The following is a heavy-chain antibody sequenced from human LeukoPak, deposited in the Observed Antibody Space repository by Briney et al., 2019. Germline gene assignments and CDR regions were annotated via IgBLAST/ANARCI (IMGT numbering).Heavy chain of an antibody. J-gene: IGHJ5*02. CDR3: ARESVTTVTTPNWFDP. V-gene: IGHV4-34*01. D-gene: IGHD4-17*01. CDR2: INHSGST. CDR1: GGSFSGYY. Sequence: SETLCLTCAVYGGSFSGYYWSWIRQPPGKGLEWIGEINHSGSTNYNPSLKSRVTIAVGTSKNQFSLKLSSVTAADTAAYYCARESVTTVTTPNWFDPWGQGTLVTVSS.